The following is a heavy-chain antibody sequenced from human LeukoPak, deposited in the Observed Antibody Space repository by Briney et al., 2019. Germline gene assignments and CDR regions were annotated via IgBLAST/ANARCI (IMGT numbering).Heavy chain of an antibody. CDR3: AKEGYYGSGSFPDS. J-gene: IGHJ4*02. V-gene: IGHV3-30*18. D-gene: IGHD3-10*01. Sequence: GGSLRLSCEASGFTFSSYGMHWIRRAPGKGLEWMTVISHDGSNKYYVDSVKGRFTISRDNSKSTLYLQMNSLRAEDTAVYYCAKEGYYGSGSFPDSWGQGTLVTVSS. CDR1: GFTFSSYG. CDR2: ISHDGSNK.